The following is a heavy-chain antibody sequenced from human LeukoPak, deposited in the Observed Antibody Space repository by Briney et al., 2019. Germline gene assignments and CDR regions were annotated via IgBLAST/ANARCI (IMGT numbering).Heavy chain of an antibody. CDR1: GFTLSGYE. V-gene: IGHV3-48*03. Sequence: GGSLRLSCAASGFTLSGYEMNWVRQAPGKGLEWVSYISTSGTIIYYADSVKGRFTVSRDNSKNTLYLQMNSLRAEDTAVYYCAKEDRQWLVPFDYWGQGTLVTVSS. CDR3: AKEDRQWLVPFDY. D-gene: IGHD6-19*01. CDR2: ISTSGTII. J-gene: IGHJ4*02.